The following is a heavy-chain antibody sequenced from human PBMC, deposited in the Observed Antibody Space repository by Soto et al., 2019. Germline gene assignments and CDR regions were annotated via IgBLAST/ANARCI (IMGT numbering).Heavy chain of an antibody. CDR2: VNPGGIT. CDR3: GRGVIQMAIQSIDS. CDR1: GGSLSGYY. Sequence: SETLSLTCAVYGGSLSGYYWTWIRQPPGTGLEWIGEVNPGGITNYSPSVKSRLTISLDTSKKQVSLEMTSVTAADTAVYYCGRGVIQMAIQSIDSWGPGRLVTV. D-gene: IGHD5-18*01. J-gene: IGHJ5*01. V-gene: IGHV4-34*01.